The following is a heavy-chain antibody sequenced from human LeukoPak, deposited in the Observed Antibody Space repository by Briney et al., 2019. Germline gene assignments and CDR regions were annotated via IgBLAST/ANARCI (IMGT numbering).Heavy chain of an antibody. CDR1: GGSISSGGYY. V-gene: IGHV4-61*08. Sequence: PSETLSLTCTVSGGSISSGGYYWSWIRQPPGKGLEWIGEINHSGSTNYNPSLKSRVNISVDTSKNQFSLRLISVTAADTAVYFCARNAPTGTLYYYYYMDVWGKGTTVTVTS. CDR2: INHSGST. D-gene: IGHD6-13*01. J-gene: IGHJ6*03. CDR3: ARNAPTGTLYYYYYMDV.